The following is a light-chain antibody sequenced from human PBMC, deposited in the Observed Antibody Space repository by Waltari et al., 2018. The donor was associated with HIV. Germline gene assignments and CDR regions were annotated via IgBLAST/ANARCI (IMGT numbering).Light chain of an antibody. CDR3: QAWDSSTAV. J-gene: IGLJ2*01. CDR1: KLGDKY. CDR2: QDS. V-gene: IGLV3-1*01. Sequence: SYELTQPPSVSVSPGLTASITCSGDKLGDKYACLYQQKPGQSPVLVIYQDSKRPSGIPERFSGSNSGNTATLTIIGTQARDEADYYCQAWDSSTAVFGGGTKLTVL.